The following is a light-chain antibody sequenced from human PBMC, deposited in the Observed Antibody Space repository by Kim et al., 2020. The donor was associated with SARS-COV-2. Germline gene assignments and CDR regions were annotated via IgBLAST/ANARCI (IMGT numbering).Light chain of an antibody. V-gene: IGLV1-51*01. Sequence: QSLLTQPPAVSAAPGQKVTISCSGSSSNIGNNYVSWYQQLPGTAPKLLIYDNNKRPSGIPDRFSGSKSGTSATLGITGLQTGDEADYYCGTWDFSLSAWVFGGGTQLTVL. CDR1: SSNIGNNY. CDR2: DNN. CDR3: GTWDFSLSAWV. J-gene: IGLJ3*02.